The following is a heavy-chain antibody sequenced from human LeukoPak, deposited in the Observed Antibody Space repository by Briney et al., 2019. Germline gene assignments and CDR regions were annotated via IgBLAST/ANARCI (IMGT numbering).Heavy chain of an antibody. Sequence: GRSLRLSCAASGFTFDDYAMPWVRQAPGKGLEWVSGISWNSGSIGYADSVKGRFTISRDNAKNSLYLQMNSLRAEDTALYYCAKEGSSWRYFDYWGQGTLVTVSS. J-gene: IGHJ4*02. V-gene: IGHV3-9*01. D-gene: IGHD6-13*01. CDR3: AKEGSSWRYFDY. CDR2: ISWNSGSI. CDR1: GFTFDDYA.